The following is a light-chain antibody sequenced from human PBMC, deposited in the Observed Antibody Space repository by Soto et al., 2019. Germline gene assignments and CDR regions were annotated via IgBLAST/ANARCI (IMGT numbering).Light chain of an antibody. V-gene: IGLV2-11*01. CDR1: SSDVGGYNY. Sequence: QSALTQPRSGSGSPGQSVTISCTGTSSDVGGYNYVSWYQQHPGKAPKLMIYDVSKRPSGVPDRFSGSKSGNTASLTISGLQAEDEADYYCCSYAGSYTLFGGGTQLTVL. J-gene: IGLJ2*01. CDR2: DVS. CDR3: CSYAGSYTL.